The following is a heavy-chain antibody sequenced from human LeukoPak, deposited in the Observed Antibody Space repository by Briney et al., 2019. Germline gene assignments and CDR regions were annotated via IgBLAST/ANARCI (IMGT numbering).Heavy chain of an antibody. D-gene: IGHD3-22*01. J-gene: IGHJ3*02. CDR3: ATRRYYDSSGPGPDAFDI. V-gene: IGHV1-69*05. CDR2: IIPIFGTA. Sequence: SVKVSCKASGGTFSSYAISWVRQAPGQGLEWMGWIIPIFGTANYAQKFQGGVTITTDESTSTAYMELSSLRSEDTAVYYCATRRYYDSSGPGPDAFDIWGQGTMVTVSS. CDR1: GGTFSSYA.